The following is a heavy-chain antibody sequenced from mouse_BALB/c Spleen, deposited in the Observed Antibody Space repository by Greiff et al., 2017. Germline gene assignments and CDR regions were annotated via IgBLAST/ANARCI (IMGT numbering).Heavy chain of an antibody. J-gene: IGHJ4*01. CDR2: INPGSGGT. CDR3: ARNRYDAMDY. Sequence: QVQLQQSGAELVRPGTSVKVSCKASGYAFTNYLIEWVKQRPGQGLEWIGVINPGSGGTNYNEKFKGKATLTADKSSSTAYMQLSSLTSDDSAVYFYARNRYDAMDYWGQGTSVTVSS. D-gene: IGHD2-14*01. V-gene: IGHV1-54*01. CDR1: GYAFTNYL.